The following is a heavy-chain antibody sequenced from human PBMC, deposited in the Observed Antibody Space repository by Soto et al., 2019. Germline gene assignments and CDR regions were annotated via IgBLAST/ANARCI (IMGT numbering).Heavy chain of an antibody. CDR2: ISYDGSNK. V-gene: IGHV3-30-3*01. CDR1: GFTFSSYA. CDR3: ARDRASCPPWYGMVV. J-gene: IGHJ6*02. Sequence: QVQLVESGGGVVQPGRSLRLSCAASGFTFSSYAMHWVRQAPGKGLEWVAVISYDGSNKYYADSVKGRFTISRDNSKNTLYLQMNSLRAEDTAVYYCARDRASCPPWYGMVVWGQGTTVTVSS. D-gene: IGHD2-2*01.